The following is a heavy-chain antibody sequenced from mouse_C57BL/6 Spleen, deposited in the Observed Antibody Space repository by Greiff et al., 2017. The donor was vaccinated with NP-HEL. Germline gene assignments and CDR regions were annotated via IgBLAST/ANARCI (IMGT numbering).Heavy chain of an antibody. CDR3: TRCAGTGAHY. CDR1: GYTFTDYE. CDR2: IDPETGGT. J-gene: IGHJ2*01. D-gene: IGHD4-1*01. V-gene: IGHV1-15*01. Sequence: VQLQQSGAELVRPGASVTLSCKASGYTFTDYEMHWVKQTPVHGLEWIGAIDPETGGTAYNQKFKGKAILTADKSSSTAYMELRSLTSEDSAVYYCTRCAGTGAHYWGQGTTLTVSS.